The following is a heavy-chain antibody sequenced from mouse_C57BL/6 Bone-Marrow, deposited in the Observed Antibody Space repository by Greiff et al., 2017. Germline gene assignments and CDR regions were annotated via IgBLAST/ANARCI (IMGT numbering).Heavy chain of an antibody. CDR3: ARRYFDV. Sequence: EVKLMESGGGLVKPGGSLKLSCAASGFTFSSYTMSWVRQTPEKRLEWVATISGGGGNTYYPDSVKGRFSISRDNAKNTLYLQMSSLRSEDTALYYCARRYFDVWGTGTTVTVSS. CDR2: ISGGGGNT. J-gene: IGHJ1*03. V-gene: IGHV5-9*01. CDR1: GFTFSSYT.